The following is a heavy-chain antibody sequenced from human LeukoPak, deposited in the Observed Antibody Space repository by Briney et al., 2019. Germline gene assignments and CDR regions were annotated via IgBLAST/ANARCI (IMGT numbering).Heavy chain of an antibody. V-gene: IGHV3-15*01. J-gene: IGHJ4*02. CDR3: TSHPITILILGLGFDY. Sequence: GGSLRLSCAASGFTFSNAWMSWVRQAPGKGLEWVGRIKSKTDGGTTDYAAPVKGRFTISRDDSKNTLYLQMNSLKTEDAAVYYCTSHPITILILGLGFDYWGQGTLVTVSS. CDR1: GFTFSNAW. CDR2: IKSKTDGGTT. D-gene: IGHD3-9*01.